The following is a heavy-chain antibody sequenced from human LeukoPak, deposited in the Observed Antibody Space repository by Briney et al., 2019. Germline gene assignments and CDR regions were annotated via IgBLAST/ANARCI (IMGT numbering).Heavy chain of an antibody. CDR2: IKQDGSEK. CDR1: GFTFSNYI. CDR3: ARDSYYDFWSGYWGPSS. D-gene: IGHD3-3*01. V-gene: IGHV3-7*01. J-gene: IGHJ4*02. Sequence: GGSLRLSCAASGFTFSNYIMNWVRQAPGKGLEWVANIKQDGSEKYYVDSVKGRFTISRDNAKNSLYLQMNSLRAEDTAVYYCARDSYYDFWSGYWGPSSWGQGTLVTVSS.